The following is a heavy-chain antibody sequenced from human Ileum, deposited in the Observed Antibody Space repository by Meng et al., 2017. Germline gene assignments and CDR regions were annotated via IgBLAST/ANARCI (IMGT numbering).Heavy chain of an antibody. V-gene: IGHV1-8*01. CDR2: MSPRSDDT. J-gene: IGHJ4*02. CDR3: ARGVTAGLDY. D-gene: IGHD5-18*01. Sequence: QVQLVQSGAEGKKPGASVKVSCKASGYTFSSLDINWVRQAPGQGLEWMGWMSPRSDDTGYAQKFQGRVTMTRDTSISTAYMELSSLTSEDTAIYYCARGVTAGLDYWGQGTLVTVSS. CDR1: GYTFSSLD.